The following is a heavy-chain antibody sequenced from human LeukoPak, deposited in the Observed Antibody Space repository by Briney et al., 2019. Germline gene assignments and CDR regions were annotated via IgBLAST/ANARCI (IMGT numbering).Heavy chain of an antibody. CDR1: GGSISSYY. CDR3: ARSRTAMVNDAFDI. CDR2: IYYSGST. J-gene: IGHJ3*02. Sequence: PSETLSLTCTVSGGSISSYYWSWIRQPPGKGLEWIGYIYYSGSTNYNPSLKSRVTISVDTSKNQFSLKLSSVTAADTAVYYCARSRTAMVNDAFDIWGQGTMVTVSP. V-gene: IGHV4-59*01. D-gene: IGHD5-18*01.